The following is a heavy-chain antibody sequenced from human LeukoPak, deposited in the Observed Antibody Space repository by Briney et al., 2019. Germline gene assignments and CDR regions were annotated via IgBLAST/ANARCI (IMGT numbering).Heavy chain of an antibody. J-gene: IGHJ4*02. CDR3: ARRGYSGYGVDY. Sequence: GRSLRLSCAASGFTFSSYGMHWVRQAPGKGLEWVAVISYDGSNKYYADSVKGRLTISRDNSKNTLYLQMNSLRAEDTAVYYCARRGYSGYGVDYWGQGTLVTVSS. CDR1: GFTFSSYG. V-gene: IGHV3-30*03. CDR2: ISYDGSNK. D-gene: IGHD5-12*01.